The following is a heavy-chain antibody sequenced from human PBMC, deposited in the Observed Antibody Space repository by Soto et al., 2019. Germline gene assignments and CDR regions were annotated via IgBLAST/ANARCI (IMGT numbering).Heavy chain of an antibody. CDR2: IIPIFGTA. V-gene: IGHV1-69*13. CDR1: GGTFSSYA. D-gene: IGHD5-18*01. Sequence: SVKVSCKASGGTFSSYAISWVRQAPGQGPEWMGGIIPIFGTANYAQKFQGRVTITADESTSTAYMGLSSLRSEDTAVYYCARGGSIQLWTDYYYGMDVWGQGTTVTVSS. J-gene: IGHJ6*02. CDR3: ARGGSIQLWTDYYYGMDV.